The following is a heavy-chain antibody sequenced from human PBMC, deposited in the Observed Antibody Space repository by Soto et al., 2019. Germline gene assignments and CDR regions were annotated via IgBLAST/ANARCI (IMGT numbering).Heavy chain of an antibody. CDR3: ARAPAGXXXGXSXSLFDY. D-gene: IGHD2-15*01. Sequence: QVQLVQSGAEVKKPGSSVKVSCKASGGTFSSYAISWVRQAPGQGLEWMGGIIPIFGTANYAQKFQGRVTITADESTSTAYMELSSLRSEDTAVYYCARAPAGXXXGXSXSLFDYWGQGTLVTVSS. J-gene: IGHJ4*02. V-gene: IGHV1-69*12. CDR1: GGTFSSYA. CDR2: IIPIFGTA.